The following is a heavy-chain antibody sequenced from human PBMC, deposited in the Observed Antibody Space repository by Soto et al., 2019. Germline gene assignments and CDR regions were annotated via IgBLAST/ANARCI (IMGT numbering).Heavy chain of an antibody. V-gene: IGHV1-18*01. J-gene: IGHJ5*02. Sequence: ASVKVSCKASGYTFTSYGISWVRQAPGQGLEWMGWISAYNGNTNYAQKLQGRVTMTTDTSTSTAYMELRSLRSDDTAVYYCARTLDVVVPATRRRPWFDPWGQGTLVTVSS. D-gene: IGHD2-2*01. CDR1: GYTFTSYG. CDR3: ARTLDVVVPATRRRPWFDP. CDR2: ISAYNGNT.